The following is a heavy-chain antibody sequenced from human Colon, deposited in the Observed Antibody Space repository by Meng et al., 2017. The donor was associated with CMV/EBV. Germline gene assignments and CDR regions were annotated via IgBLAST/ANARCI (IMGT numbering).Heavy chain of an antibody. J-gene: IGHJ4*02. CDR2: MHYSSGNT. Sequence: ASVKVSCKSSGYTLTASYFHWVRQAPGQGLEWLGIMHYSSGNTAHTQKLQGRISMTRDTSTSTVYIELTSLRSDDTALYYCVRDTDIWGQGTLVTVSS. CDR1: GYTLTASY. V-gene: IGHV1-46*01. CDR3: VRDTDI. D-gene: IGHD4-11*01.